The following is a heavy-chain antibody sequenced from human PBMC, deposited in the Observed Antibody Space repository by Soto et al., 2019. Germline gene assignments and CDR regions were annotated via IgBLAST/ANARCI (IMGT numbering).Heavy chain of an antibody. Sequence: QVQLVQSGAEVKKPGSSVKVSCKASGGTFSSYTISWVRQAPGQGLEWMGRIIPILGIANYAPKFQGRVTITADKSTSTAYMELSSLRSEDTAVYYCARVYCSGGSCYSNYWGQGTLVTVSS. J-gene: IGHJ4*02. D-gene: IGHD2-15*01. V-gene: IGHV1-69*02. CDR3: ARVYCSGGSCYSNY. CDR1: GGTFSSYT. CDR2: IIPILGIA.